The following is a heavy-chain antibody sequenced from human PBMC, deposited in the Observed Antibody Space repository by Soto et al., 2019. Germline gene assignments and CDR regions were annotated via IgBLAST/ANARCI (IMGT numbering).Heavy chain of an antibody. Sequence: QPTLKESGPTLVKPTQTLTLTCTLSGFSLSTGGVGVGWIRQSPGKALEWLAVIYWDDVKHYSPSLERRLTITKDTSESEVVLTMTNMDPVDTATYYCARKGSGDYALDYWGQGILVTVSS. J-gene: IGHJ4*02. CDR2: IYWDDVK. CDR3: ARKGSGDYALDY. V-gene: IGHV2-5*02. D-gene: IGHD4-17*01. CDR1: GFSLSTGGVG.